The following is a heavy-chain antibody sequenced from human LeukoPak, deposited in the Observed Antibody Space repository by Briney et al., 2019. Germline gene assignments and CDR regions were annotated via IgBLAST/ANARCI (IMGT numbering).Heavy chain of an antibody. CDR2: IKQDGSEK. Sequence: GGSLRLSCAASGFTFSSYWMSWVRQAPGKGLEWVANIKQDGSEKYYVDSVKGRFTISRDSAKNSLYLQMNSLRAEDTAVYYCARRTYGDYVRYYYYGMDVWGQGTTVTVSS. CDR3: ARRTYGDYVRYYYYGMDV. J-gene: IGHJ6*02. D-gene: IGHD4-17*01. V-gene: IGHV3-7*02. CDR1: GFTFSSYW.